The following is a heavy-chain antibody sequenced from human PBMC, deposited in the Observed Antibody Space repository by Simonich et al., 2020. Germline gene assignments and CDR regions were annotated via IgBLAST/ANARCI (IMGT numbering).Heavy chain of an antibody. J-gene: IGHJ4*02. D-gene: IGHD5-12*01. V-gene: IGHV4-59*08. CDR3: ARHDRWLQFYFDY. CDR2: IYFRGST. Sequence: QVQLQESGPGLVKPSETLSLTCTVSGGSISSYSCSWIRQPPGKGLEWIGYIYFRGSTNYNPSLKSRVTISVDTSKNQFSLKLSSVTAADTAVYYCARHDRWLQFYFDYWGQGTLVTVSS. CDR1: GGSISSYS.